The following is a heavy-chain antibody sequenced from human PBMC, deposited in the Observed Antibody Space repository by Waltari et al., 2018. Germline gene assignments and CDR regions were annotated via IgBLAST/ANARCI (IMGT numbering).Heavy chain of an antibody. J-gene: IGHJ4*02. CDR3: ARDNLRGYSYGFDY. CDR1: GGSISSHY. D-gene: IGHD5-18*01. V-gene: IGHV4-59*11. CDR2: IYYSGST. Sequence: QVQLQESGPGLVKPSETLSLTCTVSGGSISSHYWSWSRPPPGKGLEWIGYIYYSGSTNYNPSLKSRVTISVDTSKNQFSLKLSSVTAADTAVYYCARDNLRGYSYGFDYWGQGTLVTVSS.